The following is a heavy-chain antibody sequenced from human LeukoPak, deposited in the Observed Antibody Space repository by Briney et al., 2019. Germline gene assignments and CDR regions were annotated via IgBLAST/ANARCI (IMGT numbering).Heavy chain of an antibody. D-gene: IGHD3-10*01. V-gene: IGHV4-34*01. CDR3: ARRRYYYGSDY. CDR2: INHSGST. J-gene: IGHJ4*02. Sequence: WETLSLTCAVYGGSFSGYYWSWIRQPPGKGLEWIGEINHSGSTNYNPSLKSRVTISVDTSKNQFSLKLSSVTAADTAVYYCARRRYYYGSDYWGQGTLVTVSS. CDR1: GGSFSGYY.